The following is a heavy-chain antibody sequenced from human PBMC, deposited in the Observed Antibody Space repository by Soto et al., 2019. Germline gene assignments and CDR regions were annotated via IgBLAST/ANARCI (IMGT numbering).Heavy chain of an antibody. J-gene: IGHJ3*02. CDR2: INPNSGGT. V-gene: IGHV1-2*04. D-gene: IGHD6-19*01. Sequence: ASVKVSCKASGYTFTGYYMHWVRQAPGQGLEWMGWINPNSGGTNYAQKFQGWVTVTRDTSISTAYMELSRLRSDDTAVYYCARGRYSSGWSDAFDIWGQGTMVTVSS. CDR3: ARGRYSSGWSDAFDI. CDR1: GYTFTGYY.